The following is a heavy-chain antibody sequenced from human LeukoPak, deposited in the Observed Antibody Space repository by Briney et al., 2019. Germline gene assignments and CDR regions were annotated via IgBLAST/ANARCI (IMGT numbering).Heavy chain of an antibody. CDR1: GYTFTSYG. J-gene: IGHJ4*02. D-gene: IGHD2-15*01. Sequence: ASVKVSCKASGYTFTSYGISWVRQAPGQGLEWMGWISTYNGNTNYAQKLQGRVTMTTDTSTSTAYMELRSLRSDDTAVYYCARDTCSGGSCYLGNYWGQGTPVTVSS. CDR2: ISTYNGNT. V-gene: IGHV1-18*01. CDR3: ARDTCSGGSCYLGNY.